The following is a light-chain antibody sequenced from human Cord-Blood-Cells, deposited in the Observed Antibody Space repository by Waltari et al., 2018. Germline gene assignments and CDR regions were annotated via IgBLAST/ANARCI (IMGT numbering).Light chain of an antibody. Sequence: VIWMTQSPSLPSASTGDRVPISCRRSQGISSHLAWYQQKPGNAPELLISASSTLQSGVPSRFSGSGSGTDFTLTISCLQSEDFATYYCQQYYSFPYTFGQGTKLEIK. CDR2: ASS. V-gene: IGKV1D-8*01. CDR3: QQYYSFPYT. CDR1: QGISSH. J-gene: IGKJ2*01.